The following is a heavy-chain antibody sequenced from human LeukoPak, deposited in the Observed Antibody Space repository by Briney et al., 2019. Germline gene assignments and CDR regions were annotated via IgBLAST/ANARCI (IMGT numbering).Heavy chain of an antibody. Sequence: PGGSLRLSCAASGFTFSNYAMSWVRQAPGKGLEWVSAVSGSGGSTYYADSVKGRFTISRDNSKNTLYLQMNSLRAEDTAVYYCAKDRRWLQSLLDYWGQGTLVTVSS. V-gene: IGHV3-23*01. D-gene: IGHD5-24*01. CDR2: VSGSGGST. CDR3: AKDRRWLQSLLDY. CDR1: GFTFSNYA. J-gene: IGHJ4*02.